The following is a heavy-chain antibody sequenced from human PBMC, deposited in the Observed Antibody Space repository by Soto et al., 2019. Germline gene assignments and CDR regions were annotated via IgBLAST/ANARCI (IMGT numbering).Heavy chain of an antibody. CDR2: IYNSGST. J-gene: IGHJ4*02. Sequence: SETLSLTCAVSGGSSSSYGYYWSWMRQPPGKGLEWIGYIYNSGSTNYNPSLKSRVTISVDTSKNQFSLKLSSVTAADTAVYYCARGSTGYSSSWYRYWGQGTLVTVSS. CDR3: ARGSTGYSSSWYRY. D-gene: IGHD6-13*01. V-gene: IGHV4-61*08. CDR1: GGSSSSYGYY.